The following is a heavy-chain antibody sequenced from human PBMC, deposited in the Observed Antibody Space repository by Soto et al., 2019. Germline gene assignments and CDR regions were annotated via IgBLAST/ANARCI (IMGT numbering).Heavy chain of an antibody. D-gene: IGHD3-10*01. CDR1: GGAISSGGYY. J-gene: IGHJ6*02. V-gene: IGHV4-31*03. CDR2: IYYNGST. CDR3: ARKGFGAIHGLVDV. Sequence: SETLSLTFSFSGGAISSGGYYWSWIRQHPGKGLEWIGYIYYNGSTYYNPSLKSRVSISVDTSKNKFSLKVGSVIAADTALYFCARKGFGAIHGLVDVWAQGTTVTVSS.